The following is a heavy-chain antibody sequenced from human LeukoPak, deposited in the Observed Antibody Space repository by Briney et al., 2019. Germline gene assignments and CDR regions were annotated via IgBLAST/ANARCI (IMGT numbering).Heavy chain of an antibody. CDR3: ARMYSGTSYYFDY. J-gene: IGHJ4*02. CDR1: GLSIRTYY. D-gene: IGHD1-26*01. V-gene: IGHV4-59*01. Sequence: SETLSLTCSVSGLSIRTYYWIWLRQPPAKGLEWMGFFSYSGSTKYNPSLKSRVTMSVDTSKNQFSLKLSSVTAADTAVYYCARMYSGTSYYFDYWGQGTLVTVSS. CDR2: FSYSGST.